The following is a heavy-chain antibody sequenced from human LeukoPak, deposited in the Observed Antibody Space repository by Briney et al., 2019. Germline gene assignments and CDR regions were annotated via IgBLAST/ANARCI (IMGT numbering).Heavy chain of an antibody. Sequence: GGSLRLSCAASGFTFSSYAMSWVRQAPGKGLEWVGNAKQDGSGSTCVDSVKGRFTISRDNAKNSLYLQMNGLRAEDTAVYYCARGVASAPRSAFDIWGQGTMVIVSS. J-gene: IGHJ3*02. V-gene: IGHV3-7*03. CDR1: GFTFSSYA. CDR2: AKQDGSGS. CDR3: ARGVASAPRSAFDI. D-gene: IGHD6-13*01.